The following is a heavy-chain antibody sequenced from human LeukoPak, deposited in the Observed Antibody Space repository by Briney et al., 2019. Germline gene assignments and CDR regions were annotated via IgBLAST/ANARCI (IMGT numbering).Heavy chain of an antibody. CDR3: ARLGGSYYL. V-gene: IGHV4-61*05. CDR2: IYYSGST. J-gene: IGHJ4*02. D-gene: IGHD1-26*01. CDR1: GGSISSSSSY. Sequence: PSETLSLTCTVSGGSISSSSSYWGWIRQPPGKGLEWIGYIYYSGSTNYNPSLKSRVTISVDTSKNQFSLKLSSVTAADTAVYYCARLGGSYYLWGQGTLVTASS.